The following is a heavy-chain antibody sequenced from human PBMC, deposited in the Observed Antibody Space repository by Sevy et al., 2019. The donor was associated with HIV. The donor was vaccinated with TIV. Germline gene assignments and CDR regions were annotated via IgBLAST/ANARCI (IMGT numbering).Heavy chain of an antibody. CDR3: AKDIHGAGRGMDV. D-gene: IGHD3-10*01. J-gene: IGHJ6*02. CDR1: GFTFDDYA. CDR2: ISWNSGSI. Sequence: GGSLRLSCAASGFTFDDYAMHWVRQAPGKGLEWVSGISWNSGSIGYADSVKGRFTISRDNAKNSLYLQMNSLRAEDTALYYRAKDIHGAGRGMDVWGQGTTVTVSS. V-gene: IGHV3-9*01.